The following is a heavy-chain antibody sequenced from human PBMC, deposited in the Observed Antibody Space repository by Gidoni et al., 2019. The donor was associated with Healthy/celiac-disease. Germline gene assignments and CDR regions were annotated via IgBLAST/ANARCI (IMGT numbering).Heavy chain of an antibody. J-gene: IGHJ4*02. Sequence: EVQLVESGGGLVQPGRSLRLSCAASGFTFDDYAMHWVRQAPGKGLELVSGMSWNSGSIGYADSVKGRFTISRDNAKNSLYLQMNSLRAEDTALYYCAKDRSGSYAGGYFDYWGQGTLVTVSS. CDR3: AKDRSGSYAGGYFDY. V-gene: IGHV3-9*01. CDR1: GFTFDDYA. CDR2: MSWNSGSI. D-gene: IGHD1-26*01.